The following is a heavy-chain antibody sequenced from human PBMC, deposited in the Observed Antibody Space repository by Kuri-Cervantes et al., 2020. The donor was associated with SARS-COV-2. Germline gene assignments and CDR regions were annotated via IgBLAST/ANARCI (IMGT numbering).Heavy chain of an antibody. J-gene: IGHJ4*02. D-gene: IGHD3-22*01. CDR1: GGTFSSCA. CDR3: ARGESPTTYYYDSNYYFDY. Sequence: AVKVSCKASGGTFSSCAISWGRQAPGQGLEWMGGIIPIFGTANYAQKFQGRVTITADESTSTAYMELSSLRSEDTAVYYCARGESPTTYYYDSNYYFDYWGQGTLVTVSS. V-gene: IGHV1-69*13. CDR2: IIPIFGTA.